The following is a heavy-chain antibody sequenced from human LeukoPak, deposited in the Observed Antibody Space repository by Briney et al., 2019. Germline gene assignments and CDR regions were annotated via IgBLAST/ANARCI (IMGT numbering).Heavy chain of an antibody. D-gene: IGHD3-22*01. J-gene: IGHJ3*02. CDR3: AREDYYDSSGYYSVGQNDAFDI. V-gene: IGHV4-4*02. CDR2: IYHSGST. CDR1: GGSISSSNW. Sequence: SGTLSLTCAVSGGSISSSNWWSWVRQPPGKGLEWIGEIYHSGSTNYNPSLKSRVTISVDKSKNQFSLKLSSVTAADTAVYYCAREDYYDSSGYYSVGQNDAFDIWGQGTMVTVSS.